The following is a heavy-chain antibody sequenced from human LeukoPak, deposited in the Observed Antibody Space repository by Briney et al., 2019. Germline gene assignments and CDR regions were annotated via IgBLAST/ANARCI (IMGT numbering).Heavy chain of an antibody. CDR2: IYHSGST. D-gene: IGHD6-19*01. CDR3: ARDSYSSGWYYGMDV. Sequence: SETLSLTCTVSGGSISSYYWSWIRQPPGKGLEWIGYIYHSGSTNYNPSLKSRVTISVDTSKNQFSLKLSSVTAADTAVYYCARDSYSSGWYYGMDVWGQGTTVTVSS. CDR1: GGSISSYY. J-gene: IGHJ6*02. V-gene: IGHV4-59*01.